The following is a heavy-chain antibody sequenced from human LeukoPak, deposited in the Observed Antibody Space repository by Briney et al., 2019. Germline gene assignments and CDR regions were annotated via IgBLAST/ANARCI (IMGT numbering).Heavy chain of an antibody. D-gene: IGHD2-2*01. V-gene: IGHV1-18*01. CDR2: ISAYNGNT. Sequence: ASVKVSCKASGYTFTNYGISWVRQAPGRGLEWMGWISAYNGNTNYVQNLQGRVTMTTDTSASTAYMELRSLRSDDTAVYYCARDLDIVVALAAPRHYGMDVWGQGTTVTVSS. CDR3: ARDLDIVVALAAPRHYGMDV. CDR1: GYTFTNYG. J-gene: IGHJ6*02.